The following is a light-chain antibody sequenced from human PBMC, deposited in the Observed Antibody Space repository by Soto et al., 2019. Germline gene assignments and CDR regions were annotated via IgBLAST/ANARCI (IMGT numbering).Light chain of an antibody. V-gene: IGKV3D-15*01. CDR3: QQCNDWPPT. CDR1: QNVRSN. CDR2: GAS. Sequence: EILMTQSPATLSVSPGERATLSCRASQNVRSNLAWYQQKPGQAPRLLIYGASTRATGIPARFSGRGSGTECTLTISSLQSEDFAVYYCQQCNDWPPTFGQGTKVDIK. J-gene: IGKJ1*01.